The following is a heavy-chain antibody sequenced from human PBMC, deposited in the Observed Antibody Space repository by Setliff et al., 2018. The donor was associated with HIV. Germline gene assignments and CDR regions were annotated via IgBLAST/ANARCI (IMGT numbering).Heavy chain of an antibody. CDR2: ISGSGGST. J-gene: IGHJ5*02. V-gene: IGHV3-23*01. CDR3: AVWIREVIS. D-gene: IGHD3-10*01. Sequence: GGSLRLSCAASGFAFSSYAMSWVRQAPGQGLEWVSAISGSGGSTYYADSVKGRFTSSRDNSKKTLYLQMNSLRAEDTAVYYCAVWIREVISWGRGTLVTVSS. CDR1: GFAFSSYA.